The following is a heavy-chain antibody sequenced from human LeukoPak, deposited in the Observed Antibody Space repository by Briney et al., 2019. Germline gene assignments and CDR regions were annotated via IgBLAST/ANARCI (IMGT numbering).Heavy chain of an antibody. CDR2: IYPGDSDT. Sequence: GESLKISCKGSGDRFTSYWIGWVRQMPGKGLEWMGIIYPGDSDTRYSPSFQGQVTISADKSISTAYLQWSSLKASDTAMYYCARLVGVAATNVDYFDYWGQGTLVTVSS. D-gene: IGHD6-13*01. CDR3: ARLVGVAATNVDYFDY. J-gene: IGHJ4*02. CDR1: GDRFTSYW. V-gene: IGHV5-51*01.